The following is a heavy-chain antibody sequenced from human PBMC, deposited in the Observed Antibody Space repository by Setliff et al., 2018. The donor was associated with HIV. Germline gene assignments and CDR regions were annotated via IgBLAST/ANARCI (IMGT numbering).Heavy chain of an antibody. CDR2: INAGNGNT. D-gene: IGHD3-3*01. Sequence: ASVKVSCKASGYTFTSYAIHWMRQAPGQRLEWMGWINAGNGNTQFSQEFQGRVTITRDTSASTAYMELSSLRSEDMAVYYCARGVYDFWTGYADYWGPGTLVTVSS. CDR3: ARGVYDFWTGYADY. CDR1: GYTFTSYA. V-gene: IGHV1-3*03. J-gene: IGHJ4*02.